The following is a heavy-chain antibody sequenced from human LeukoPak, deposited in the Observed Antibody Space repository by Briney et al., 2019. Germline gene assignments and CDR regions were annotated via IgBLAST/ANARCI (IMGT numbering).Heavy chain of an antibody. CDR2: INHSGST. J-gene: IGHJ6*02. Sequence: LEWIGEINHSGSTNYNPSLKSRVTISVDTSKNQFSLKLSSVTAADTAVYYCARGLHGMDVWGQGTTVTVSS. CDR3: ARGLHGMDV. V-gene: IGHV4-34*01.